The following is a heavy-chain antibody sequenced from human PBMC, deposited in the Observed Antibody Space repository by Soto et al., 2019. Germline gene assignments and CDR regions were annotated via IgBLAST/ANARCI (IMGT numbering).Heavy chain of an antibody. J-gene: IGHJ4*02. V-gene: IGHV4-30-4*01. CDR1: GGSISSADFF. D-gene: IGHD3-10*01. CDR2: IYYSGTT. Sequence: SETLSLTCTVSGGSISSADFFWTWLRQPPGKGLEWLGYIYYSGTTYYNPSLEGRLIISIDTSRYQFSLSLNSVTAADTAVYFCAREPYLPMARNDFWGQGAQVTVSS. CDR3: AREPYLPMARNDF.